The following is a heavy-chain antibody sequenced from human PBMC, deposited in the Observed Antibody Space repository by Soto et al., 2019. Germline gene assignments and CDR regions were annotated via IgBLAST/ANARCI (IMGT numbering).Heavy chain of an antibody. Sequence: SETLPLTCAVYGGSFSGYYWSWIRQPPGKGLEWIGEINHSGSTNYNPSLKSRVTISVDTSKNQFSLKLSSVTAADTAVYYCARVSGSYYYGMDVWGQGTTVTVSS. CDR3: ARVSGSYYYGMDV. D-gene: IGHD1-26*01. CDR2: INHSGST. J-gene: IGHJ6*02. V-gene: IGHV4-34*01. CDR1: GGSFSGYY.